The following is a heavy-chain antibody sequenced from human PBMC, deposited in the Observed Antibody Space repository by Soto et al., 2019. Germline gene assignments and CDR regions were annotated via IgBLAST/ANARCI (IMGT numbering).Heavy chain of an antibody. J-gene: IGHJ6*02. CDR3: ARGGLGYCSGGSCYSAELSRYYYGMDV. V-gene: IGHV4-31*03. D-gene: IGHD2-15*01. CDR1: GGSISSGGYY. Sequence: PSETLSLTCTVSGGSISSGGYYWRWIRQHPGKGLEWIGYIYYSGSTYYNPSLKSRVTISVDTSKNQFSLKLSSVTAADTAVYYCARGGLGYCSGGSCYSAELSRYYYGMDVWGQGTTVTVSS. CDR2: IYYSGST.